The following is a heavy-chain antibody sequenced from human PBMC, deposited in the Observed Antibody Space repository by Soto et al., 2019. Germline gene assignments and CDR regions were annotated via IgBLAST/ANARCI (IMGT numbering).Heavy chain of an antibody. CDR3: ARGLVGPYSYSPLSYGMDV. CDR2: INAGNGNT. CDR1: GYTFTSYA. J-gene: IGHJ6*02. V-gene: IGHV1-3*01. Sequence: QVQLVQSGAEVKKPGASVKVSCKASGYTFTSYAMHWVRQAPGQRLEWMGWINAGNGNTKYSQKFQGRVTITRDTSASTAYMELSSLRSEDTAVYYCARGLVGPYSYSPLSYGMDVWGQGTTVTVSS. D-gene: IGHD4-4*01.